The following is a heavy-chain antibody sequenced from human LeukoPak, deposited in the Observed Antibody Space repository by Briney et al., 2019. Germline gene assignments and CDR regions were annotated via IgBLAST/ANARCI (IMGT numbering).Heavy chain of an antibody. CDR1: GFTFSKYW. CDR2: IKQDGSEK. Sequence: GGSLRLSCAVSGFTFSKYWMSWVRQAPGKGLEWVANIKQDGSEKNCVDSVKGRFTISRDNAKSSLYLQMNSLRAEDTAVYYCARRGDRFDYWGQGTLVTVSS. D-gene: IGHD3-10*01. CDR3: ARRGDRFDY. J-gene: IGHJ4*02. V-gene: IGHV3-7*01.